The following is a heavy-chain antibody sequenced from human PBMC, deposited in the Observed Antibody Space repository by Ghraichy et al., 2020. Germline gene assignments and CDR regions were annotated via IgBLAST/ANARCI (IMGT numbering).Heavy chain of an antibody. CDR3: AKSLLSITVIIAHAFDI. V-gene: IGHV3-30*18. D-gene: IGHD3-22*01. CDR1: GFTFSSHD. CDR2: ISFDGSNK. Sequence: GESLNISCAASGFTFSSHDMHWVRQAPGKGLEWVAGISFDGSNKQYADSVEGRFTISRDNTKNTLYLQMNSLRADDTAVYYCAKSLLSITVIIAHAFDIWGQGTLVTVSS. J-gene: IGHJ3*02.